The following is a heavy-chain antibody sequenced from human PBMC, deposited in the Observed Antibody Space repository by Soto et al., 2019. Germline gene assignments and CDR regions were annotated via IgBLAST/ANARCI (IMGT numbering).Heavy chain of an antibody. CDR3: ARGRAWFFWSARRDNWVAP. CDR1: GGSINSGGYY. CDR2: IYYSGST. Sequence: LSLTCTVSGGSINSGGYYWSWIRQHPGKGLEWIAYIYYSGSTYYNPSLKSRVTISLDTSKNQFSLKLTSVTAADTAVYYCARGRAWFFWSARRDNWVAPCGQGTLVTVYS. V-gene: IGHV4-31*03. J-gene: IGHJ5*02. D-gene: IGHD3-3*01.